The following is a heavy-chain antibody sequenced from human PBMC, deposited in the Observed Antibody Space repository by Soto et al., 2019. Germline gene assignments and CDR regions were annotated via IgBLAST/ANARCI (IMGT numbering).Heavy chain of an antibody. J-gene: IGHJ6*02. V-gene: IGHV3-33*01. CDR2: IWFDGSKT. CDR1: GFSFSSYA. D-gene: IGHD3-10*01. Sequence: QVQLVESGGGVVQPGKSLRLSCAASGFSFSSYAMHWVRQAPGKGLQWVALIWFDGSKTYYADSVKGRFTISRDSSKKTLDLQINSLRAEGTGVYYCARERLYGSGSHDYLYYGMDVWGQGTTVTVSS. CDR3: ARERLYGSGSHDYLYYGMDV.